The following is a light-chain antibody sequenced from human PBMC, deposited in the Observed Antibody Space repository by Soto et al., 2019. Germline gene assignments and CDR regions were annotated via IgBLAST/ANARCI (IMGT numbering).Light chain of an antibody. J-gene: IGKJ1*01. Sequence: EIVLTQSPGTLSLSPGERATLSCTASQSVSSTYLAWYQQKPGQAPRLLIYGASTRATGIPDRFSGSGSGTDFTLTISRLEPEDFAVYYCQQYRRSLGTFGEGTKVEIK. V-gene: IGKV3-20*01. CDR3: QQYRRSLGT. CDR2: GAS. CDR1: QSVSSTY.